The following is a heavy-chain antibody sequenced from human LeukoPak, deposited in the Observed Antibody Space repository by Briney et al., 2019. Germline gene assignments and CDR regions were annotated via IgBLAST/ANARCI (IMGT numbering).Heavy chain of an antibody. CDR2: ISSSSSTI. CDR3: ARAGQQLVLSSY. Sequence: GGSLRLSCTVSGFTVSSNSMSWVRQAPGKGLEWVSYISSSSSTIYYADSVKGRFTISRDNAKNSLYLQMNSLRAEDTAVYYCARAGQQLVLSSYWGQGTLVTVSS. D-gene: IGHD6-13*01. J-gene: IGHJ4*02. V-gene: IGHV3-48*01. CDR1: GFTVSSNS.